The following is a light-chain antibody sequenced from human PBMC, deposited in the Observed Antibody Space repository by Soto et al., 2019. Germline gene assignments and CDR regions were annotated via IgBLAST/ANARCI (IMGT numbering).Light chain of an antibody. J-gene: IGKJ1*01. CDR1: QGIRNY. Sequence: DIPMTQSASAMSASVGDRVTITCRASQGIRNYLAWFQQKPGKVPKRLIYGASSLQSGVPSRFSGSGSGTEFTLTISSLQPEDFATYYCLQHNSYPWTFGQGTKVEIK. V-gene: IGKV1-17*03. CDR3: LQHNSYPWT. CDR2: GAS.